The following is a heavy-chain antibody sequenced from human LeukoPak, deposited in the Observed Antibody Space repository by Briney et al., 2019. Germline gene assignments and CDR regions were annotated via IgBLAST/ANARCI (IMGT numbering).Heavy chain of an antibody. Sequence: GGSLRLSCAASGFTFSTYEMDWVRQAPGKGLEWVSYISSSGSTIYYADSVRGRFTISGDNAKNSLYLQMNSLRAEDTAVYYCAKEFIPESSGFDAFDIWGQGTMVTVSS. V-gene: IGHV3-48*03. J-gene: IGHJ3*02. CDR2: ISSSGSTI. CDR1: GFTFSTYE. CDR3: AKEFIPESSGFDAFDI. D-gene: IGHD3-22*01.